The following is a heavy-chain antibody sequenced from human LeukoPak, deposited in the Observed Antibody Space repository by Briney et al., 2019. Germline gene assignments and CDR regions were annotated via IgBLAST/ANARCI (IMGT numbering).Heavy chain of an antibody. CDR2: IHTNIDGGII. CDR3: TVRSSI. D-gene: IGHD6-13*01. V-gene: IGHV3-15*01. CDR1: GLTFSNVW. Sequence: GGSLRLSCVASGLTFSNVWMSWLRQAPGKGLEWVGRIHTNIDGGIIDYAAPVRGRFTISRDDSKNTLYLQMNSLKTEDTAMYYCTVRSSIWGQGTLVTVSS. J-gene: IGHJ4*02.